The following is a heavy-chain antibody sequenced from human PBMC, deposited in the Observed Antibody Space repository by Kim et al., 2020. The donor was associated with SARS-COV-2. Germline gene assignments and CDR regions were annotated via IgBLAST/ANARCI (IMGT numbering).Heavy chain of an antibody. J-gene: IGHJ6*02. D-gene: IGHD6-19*01. V-gene: IGHV3-53*01. Sequence: GRFTISRDNSKNTLYLQMNSQRAEDTAVYYCARDKVAVAGTSNYYYGMDVWGQGTTVTVSS. CDR3: ARDKVAVAGTSNYYYGMDV.